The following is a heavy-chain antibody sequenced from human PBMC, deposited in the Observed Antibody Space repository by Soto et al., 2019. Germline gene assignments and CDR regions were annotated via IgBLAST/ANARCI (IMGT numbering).Heavy chain of an antibody. V-gene: IGHV3-30*18. J-gene: IGHJ4*02. CDR2: ISYDGSNK. CDR1: GFTFSSYG. D-gene: IGHD3-10*01. CDR3: AKNRRITMVRGAHYFDY. Sequence: SLRLSCAASGFTFSSYGMHWVRQAPGKGLEWVAVISYDGSNKYYADSVKGRFTISRDNSKNTLYLQMNSLRAEDTAVYYCAKNRRITMVRGAHYFDYWGQGTLVTVSS.